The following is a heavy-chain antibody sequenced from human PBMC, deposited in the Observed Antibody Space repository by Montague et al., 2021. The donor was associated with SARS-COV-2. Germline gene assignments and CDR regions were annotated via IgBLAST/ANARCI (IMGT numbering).Heavy chain of an antibody. CDR3: ARDPRSRDDFWSGYYGDYYYGMDV. CDR2: IWYDGSNK. J-gene: IGHJ6*02. CDR1: GFTFSSCG. D-gene: IGHD3-3*01. V-gene: IGHV3-33*08. Sequence: SLRLSCAASGFTFSSCGMYWVRQAPGKGLEWVAVIWYDGSNKYYADSVKGRFTISRDNSKNTLYLQMNSLRAEDTAVYYCARDPRSRDDFWSGYYGDYYYGMDVWGQGTTVTVSS.